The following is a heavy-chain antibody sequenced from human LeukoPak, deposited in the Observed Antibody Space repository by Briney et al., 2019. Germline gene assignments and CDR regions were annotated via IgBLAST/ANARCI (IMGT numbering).Heavy chain of an antibody. CDR3: ARDLGYCSGGSCYLAY. Sequence: GGSLRLSCAASGFTFSSYSMNWVRQAPGKGLEWVSYISSSSSTIYYADSVKGRSTISRDNAKNSLYLQMNSLRAEDTAVYYCARDLGYCSGGSCYLAYWGQGTLVTVSS. CDR2: ISSSSSTI. D-gene: IGHD2-15*01. V-gene: IGHV3-48*04. CDR1: GFTFSSYS. J-gene: IGHJ4*02.